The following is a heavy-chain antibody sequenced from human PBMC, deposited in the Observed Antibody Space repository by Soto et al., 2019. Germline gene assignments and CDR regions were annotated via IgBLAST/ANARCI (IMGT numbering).Heavy chain of an antibody. J-gene: IGHJ6*02. Sequence: PGGSLRLSCEASGFTFSSYGMHWVRQAPGKGLEWVAVISYDGSNKYCADSVKGRFTISRDNSKNTLYLQMNSLRAEDTAVYYCAKDLPARPKYYYGMDVWGQGTTVTVSS. D-gene: IGHD6-6*01. CDR3: AKDLPARPKYYYGMDV. V-gene: IGHV3-30*18. CDR1: GFTFSSYG. CDR2: ISYDGSNK.